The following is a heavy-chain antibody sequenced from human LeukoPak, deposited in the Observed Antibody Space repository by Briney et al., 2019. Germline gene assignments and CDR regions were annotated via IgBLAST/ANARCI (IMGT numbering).Heavy chain of an antibody. Sequence: GALSLSCAASGFTFSDYYMSWIRQAPGKGLEWVSYISSSGSTIYYADSVKGRFTISRDNAKNSLYLQMNSLRAEDTAVYYCARDGAGPYYYYGMDVWGQGTTVTVSS. J-gene: IGHJ6*02. D-gene: IGHD6-19*01. CDR2: ISSSGSTI. CDR3: ARDGAGPYYYYGMDV. CDR1: GFTFSDYY. V-gene: IGHV3-11*01.